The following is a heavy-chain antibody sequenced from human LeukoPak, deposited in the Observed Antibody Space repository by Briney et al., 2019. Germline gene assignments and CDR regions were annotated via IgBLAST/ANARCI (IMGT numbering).Heavy chain of an antibody. D-gene: IGHD6-19*01. CDR1: GYTFTSYA. CDR2: INAGNGNT. V-gene: IGHV1-3*01. Sequence: ASVKVSCKASGYTFTSYAMHWVRQAPGQRLEWMGWINAGNGNTKYSQKFQGRVTITADESTSTAYMELSSLRSEDTAVYYCAAANIAVAGSRPFWFDPWGQGTLVTVSS. J-gene: IGHJ5*02. CDR3: AAANIAVAGSRPFWFDP.